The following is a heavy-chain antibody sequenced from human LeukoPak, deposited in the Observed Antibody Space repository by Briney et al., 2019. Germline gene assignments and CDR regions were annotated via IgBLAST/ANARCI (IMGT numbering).Heavy chain of an antibody. D-gene: IGHD1-26*01. V-gene: IGHV4-39*01. CDR3: ATLGLLRGAGFNLATHFDF. CDR2: VHYTGST. Sequence: PSETLSLTCTVSGVSISNNYYYWAWIRQPPGKGLEMIGYVHYTGSTFYNSSLKSRVTISADTSQNQFSLSLTSATAADTAVYYCATLGLLRGAGFNLATHFDFWGQGTLVTVSS. CDR1: GVSISNNYYY. J-gene: IGHJ4*02.